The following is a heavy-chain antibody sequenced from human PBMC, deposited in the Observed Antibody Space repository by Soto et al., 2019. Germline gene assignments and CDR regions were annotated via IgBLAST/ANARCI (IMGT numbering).Heavy chain of an antibody. J-gene: IGHJ6*02. CDR2: IIPIFGTA. D-gene: IGHD2-15*01. Sequence: QVQLVQSGAEVKKPGSSVKVSCKASGGTFSSYAISWVRQAPGQGLEWMGGIIPIFGTANYAQKFQGRVTITADESTSTAYMELSSLRSEDTAVYYCARDRDYCSGGSCYYYYGMDVWGQGTTVTVSS. V-gene: IGHV1-69*12. CDR3: ARDRDYCSGGSCYYYYGMDV. CDR1: GGTFSSYA.